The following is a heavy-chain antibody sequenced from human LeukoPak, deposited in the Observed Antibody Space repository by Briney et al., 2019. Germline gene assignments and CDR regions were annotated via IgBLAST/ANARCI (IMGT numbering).Heavy chain of an antibody. V-gene: IGHV1-18*03. Sequence: ASVKVSCKTSGYTFTNYDISWVRQAPGQGLEWMGWISTYNGNTKYAQNLQDRVTMTTDTSTTTAYMELRSLRSDDMAVYYCARGQQEFDYWGQGTLVTVSS. CDR1: GYTFTNYD. D-gene: IGHD6-13*01. CDR2: ISTYNGNT. J-gene: IGHJ4*02. CDR3: ARGQQEFDY.